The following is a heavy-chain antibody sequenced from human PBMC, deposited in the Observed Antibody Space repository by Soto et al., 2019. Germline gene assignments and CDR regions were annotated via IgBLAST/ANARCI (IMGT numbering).Heavy chain of an antibody. V-gene: IGHV3-30-3*01. CDR2: ISYDGSNK. J-gene: IGHJ6*02. D-gene: IGHD6-19*01. Sequence: GGSLRLSCAASGFTFSSYAMHWVRQAPGKGLEWVAVISYDGSNKYYADSVKGRFTISRDNSKNTLYLQMNSLRAEDTAVYYCARDIAVAPEPGLYYYYGMDVWGQGTTVTVSS. CDR1: GFTFSSYA. CDR3: ARDIAVAPEPGLYYYYGMDV.